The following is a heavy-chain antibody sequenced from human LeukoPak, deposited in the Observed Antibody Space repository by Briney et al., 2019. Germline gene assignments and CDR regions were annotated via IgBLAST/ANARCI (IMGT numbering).Heavy chain of an antibody. CDR2: ISSSSSYI. CDR1: GFTFSSYS. V-gene: IGHV3-21*01. CDR3: ARDPCGGDSYSSSDY. J-gene: IGHJ4*02. Sequence: GGSLRLSCAASGFTFSSYSMNWVRQAPGRGLEWVSSISSSSSYIYYADSVKGRFTISRDNAKNSLYLQMNSLRAEDTAVYYCARDPCGGDSYSSSDYWGQGTLVTVSS. D-gene: IGHD2-21*02.